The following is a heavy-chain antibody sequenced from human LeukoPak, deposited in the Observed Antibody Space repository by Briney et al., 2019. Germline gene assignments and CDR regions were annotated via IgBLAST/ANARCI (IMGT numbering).Heavy chain of an antibody. Sequence: SETLSLTCAVYGGSLSGYYWSWIRQPPGKGLEWTGEINHSGSTNYNPSLKSRVTISVGTSKNQFSLKLSSVTAADTAVYYCARVSGYDFWSGYYYYYMDVWGKGTTVTVSS. CDR2: INHSGST. D-gene: IGHD3-3*01. CDR1: GGSLSGYY. V-gene: IGHV4-34*01. J-gene: IGHJ6*03. CDR3: ARVSGYDFWSGYYYYYMDV.